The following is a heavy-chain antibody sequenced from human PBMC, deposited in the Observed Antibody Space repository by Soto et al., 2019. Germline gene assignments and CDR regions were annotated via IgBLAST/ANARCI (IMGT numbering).Heavy chain of an antibody. J-gene: IGHJ4*02. Sequence: QITLRESGPTLVKPTQTLTLTCTFSGFSLSTNGVGVGWIRQPPGKALEWLALIYWDADNRISPSLKSRLSIAKDSSKNQVVLTMPNMDPVDTATYYCAFRHYYASASLTFNYWGQGALVTVSS. V-gene: IGHV2-5*02. CDR1: GFSLSTNGVG. CDR2: IYWDADN. D-gene: IGHD3-10*01. CDR3: AFRHYYASASLTFNY.